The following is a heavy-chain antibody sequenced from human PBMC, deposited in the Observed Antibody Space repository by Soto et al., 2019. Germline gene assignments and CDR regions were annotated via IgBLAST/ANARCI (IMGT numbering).Heavy chain of an antibody. CDR1: GYTFTSYY. Sequence: QVELVQSGAEVKKPGASVKISCKASGYTFTSYYLHWVRQAPGQGLEWMGLINTNDGITKYAQRFEGRVPMTRDKSTTTVYMELNSLTSDDTAMYYCSRKRGDGYNHLDYWGQGTLVTVSS. D-gene: IGHD2-21*01. CDR3: SRKRGDGYNHLDY. CDR2: INTNDGIT. V-gene: IGHV1-46*03. J-gene: IGHJ4*02.